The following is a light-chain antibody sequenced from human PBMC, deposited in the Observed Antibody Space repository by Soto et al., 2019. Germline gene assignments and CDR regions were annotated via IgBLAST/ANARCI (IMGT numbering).Light chain of an antibody. CDR1: QDISRW. CDR2: DAS. CDR3: QQYKSYLYT. J-gene: IGKJ5*01. V-gene: IGKV1-5*01. Sequence: DIQMTQSPPTLPASTGDRVTITCLASQDISRWLAWYQQKPGKAPVLLIYDASTLMGGVPSRFGGSGSGTEFTLTISSLQPDDVATYYCQQYKSYLYTFGQGTRLEIK.